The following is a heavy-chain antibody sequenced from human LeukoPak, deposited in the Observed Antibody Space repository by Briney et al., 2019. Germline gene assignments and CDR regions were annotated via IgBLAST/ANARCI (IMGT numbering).Heavy chain of an antibody. Sequence: SCKVSGYTLTELSMHWVRQAPGKGLEWVAVISYDGSNKYYADSVKGRFTISRDNSKNTLYLQMNSLRAEDTAVYYCARSQQWLVDDAFDIWGQGTMVTVSS. V-gene: IGHV3-30-3*01. CDR3: ARSQQWLVDDAFDI. D-gene: IGHD6-19*01. CDR2: ISYDGSNK. J-gene: IGHJ3*02. CDR1: GYTLTELS.